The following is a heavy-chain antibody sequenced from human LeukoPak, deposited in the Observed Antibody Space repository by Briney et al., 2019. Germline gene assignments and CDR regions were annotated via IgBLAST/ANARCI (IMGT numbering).Heavy chain of an antibody. CDR2: ISTDGSTT. CDR1: GLTFRNYW. V-gene: IGHV3-74*01. CDR3: ASGGTGYSYD. D-gene: IGHD5-18*01. J-gene: IGHJ4*02. Sequence: GGSLRLSCGASGLTFRNYWMHWVRQAPGEGLVWVSRISTDGSTTNYADSVKGRFTVSRDNAKNTLSLQMNSLRAEDTAVYYCASGGTGYSYDWGQGTLVTVSS.